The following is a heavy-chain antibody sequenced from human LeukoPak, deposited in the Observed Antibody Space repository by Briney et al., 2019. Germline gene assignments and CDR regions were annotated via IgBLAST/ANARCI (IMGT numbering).Heavy chain of an antibody. Sequence: SETLSLNCAVYGGSFSGYYWSWLRQPPGKGLEWIGEINHSGSTNYNPSLKSRVTISADTSKKQFSLKLSPVTAADTAVYYCARDLGPYNWGVIYYYYYMDVWGKGTTVTVSS. J-gene: IGHJ6*03. CDR3: ARDLGPYNWGVIYYYYYMDV. CDR2: INHSGST. CDR1: GGSFSGYY. D-gene: IGHD1-20*01. V-gene: IGHV4-34*01.